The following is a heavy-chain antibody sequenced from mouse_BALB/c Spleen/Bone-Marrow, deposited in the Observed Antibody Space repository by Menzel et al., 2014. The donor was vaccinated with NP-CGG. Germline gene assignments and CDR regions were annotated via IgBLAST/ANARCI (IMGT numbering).Heavy chain of an antibody. J-gene: IGHJ2*01. Sequence: DVMLVESGGGLVKPGGSLKLSCAASGFAFSSYDMSWVRQTPEKRLEWVAYISSGGGSTYYPDTVKGRFTISRDNAKNTLYLQMSSLKSEDTAMYYCARGYYYGSSFDYWGQGTTLTVSS. D-gene: IGHD1-1*01. CDR3: ARGYYYGSSFDY. CDR1: GFAFSSYD. V-gene: IGHV5-12-1*01. CDR2: ISSGGGST.